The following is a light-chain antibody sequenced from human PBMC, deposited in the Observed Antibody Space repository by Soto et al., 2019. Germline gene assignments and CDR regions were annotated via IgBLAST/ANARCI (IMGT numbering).Light chain of an antibody. CDR1: QSINSH. CDR2: DAS. J-gene: IGKJ1*01. V-gene: IGKV1-33*01. CDR3: QQYDNLPRT. Sequence: DIQMTQSPSSLSASVGDRVTITCRASQSINSHLNWYQQKPGKAPKLLVYDASNLETGVPSRFSGSGSGTDFTFTISSLQPEDIATYYCQQYDNLPRTFGQGTKVEIK.